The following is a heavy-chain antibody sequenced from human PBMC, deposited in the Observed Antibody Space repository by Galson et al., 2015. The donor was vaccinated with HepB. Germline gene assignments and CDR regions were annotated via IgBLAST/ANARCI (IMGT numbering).Heavy chain of an antibody. CDR2: IIPIFGTA. D-gene: IGHD1-7*01. Sequence: SVKVSCKASGGTFSSYAISWVRQAPGQGLEWMGGIIPIFGTANYAQKFQGRVTITADESTSTAYMELSSLRSEDTAVYYCARGGELELPFDYWGQGTLVTVSS. CDR1: GGTFSSYA. CDR3: ARGGELELPFDY. V-gene: IGHV1-69*13. J-gene: IGHJ4*02.